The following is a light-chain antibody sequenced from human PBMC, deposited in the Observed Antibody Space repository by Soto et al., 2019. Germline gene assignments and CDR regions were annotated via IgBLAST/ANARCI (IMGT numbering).Light chain of an antibody. Sequence: DIQMTQSPSSLSASVGDRVTITCRASQTIAGYLNWYQQKPGKAPKLLIYAASSLQSGVPSRFSGSGSGTDFTLTISSLQPEDFATYYCQQTYTYLWTFGQGTKVEFK. CDR3: QQTYTYLWT. CDR1: QTIAGY. CDR2: AAS. J-gene: IGKJ1*01. V-gene: IGKV1-39*01.